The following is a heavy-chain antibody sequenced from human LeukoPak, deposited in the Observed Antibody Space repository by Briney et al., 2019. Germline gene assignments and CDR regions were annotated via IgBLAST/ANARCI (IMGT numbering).Heavy chain of an antibody. CDR3: AREPFVSGSSKLDY. V-gene: IGHV3-64*04. J-gene: IGHJ4*02. CDR1: GFTFSSYA. Sequence: PGGSLRLSCSASGFTFSSYAMHWVRQTPGKGLEYVSAIRRDGGDTKYADSVKGRFSISRDNAKNSLYLQMNSLRAEDTAVYYCAREPFVSGSSKLDYWGQGTLVTVSS. D-gene: IGHD3-10*01. CDR2: IRRDGGDT.